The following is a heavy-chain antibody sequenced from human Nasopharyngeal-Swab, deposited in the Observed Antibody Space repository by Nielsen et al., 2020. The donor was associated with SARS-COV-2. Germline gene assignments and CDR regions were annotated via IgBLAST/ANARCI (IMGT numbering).Heavy chain of an antibody. CDR3: AKDTYPNIRNMDV. Sequence: GGSLRLSCAASGFTFDDYAMHWVRQAPGKGLEWVSGISWNSGSIGYADSVKGRFTISRDNAKNSLYLQMNSLRAEDTALYYCAKDTYPNIRNMDVWGKGTTVTVSS. V-gene: IGHV3-9*01. J-gene: IGHJ6*03. D-gene: IGHD3-10*01. CDR2: ISWNSGSI. CDR1: GFTFDDYA.